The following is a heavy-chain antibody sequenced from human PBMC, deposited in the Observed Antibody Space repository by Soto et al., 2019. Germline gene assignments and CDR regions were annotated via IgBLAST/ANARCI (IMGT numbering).Heavy chain of an antibody. CDR1: GGSFTNSF. CDR3: ARTLTGTSGGGIDP. J-gene: IGHJ5*02. D-gene: IGHD1-20*01. V-gene: IGHV4-59*08. CDR2: ISDSGSS. Sequence: QVQLQESGPGLVKPSETLSLMCSVSGGSFTNSFWSWLRQPPGKGLELIGFISDSGSSQYSPSLYSRVTISIDTSKSQFSLTLTSVTAADTAVYYCARTLTGTSGGGIDPWGQGSLVTVSS.